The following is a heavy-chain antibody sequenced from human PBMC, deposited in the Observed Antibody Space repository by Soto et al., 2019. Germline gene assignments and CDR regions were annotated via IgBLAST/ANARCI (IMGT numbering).Heavy chain of an antibody. CDR3: ARVKGGTTRRAFDS. Sequence: QVQLQESGPGLVKPSQTLSLTCTVSGDSISSGGYNWSWIRQHPGKGLEGIGYIYDNGGAYYSPSLSRGVVISLDRSENQFSLRLSSVTAADTAVYYCARVKGGTTRRAFDSWGQGTLVTVSS. J-gene: IGHJ4*02. CDR1: GDSISSGGYN. V-gene: IGHV4-31*03. CDR2: IYDNGGA. D-gene: IGHD1-7*01.